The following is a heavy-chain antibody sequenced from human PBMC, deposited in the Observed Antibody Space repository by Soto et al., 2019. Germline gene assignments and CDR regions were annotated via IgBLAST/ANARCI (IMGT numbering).Heavy chain of an antibody. D-gene: IGHD2-2*01. V-gene: IGHV5-51*01. CDR3: ARNRGYCSSTSCYGMDV. Sequence: GESLNISCEGSGYSFTTYWIGWVRQMPGKGLEWMGSLYPGDSDTRYSPSFQGQVTISADKSISTAYLQWNSLKASDSAMYFCARNRGYCSSTSCYGMDVWGQGTTVNVS. CDR1: GYSFTTYW. CDR2: LYPGDSDT. J-gene: IGHJ6*02.